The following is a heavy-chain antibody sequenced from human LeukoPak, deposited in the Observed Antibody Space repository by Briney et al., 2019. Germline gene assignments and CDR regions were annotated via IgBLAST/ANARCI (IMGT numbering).Heavy chain of an antibody. V-gene: IGHV3-9*01. J-gene: IGHJ4*02. CDR1: GFTFDDYA. Sequence: PGRSLRLSCAASGFTFDDYAMHWVRQAPGKGLEWVSGISWNSVSIGYADSVKGRFTISRDNAKNSLYLQMNSLRAEDTAFYYCAKAGDSSGYYYYFDYWGQGTLVTVSS. D-gene: IGHD3-22*01. CDR2: ISWNSVSI. CDR3: AKAGDSSGYYYYFDY.